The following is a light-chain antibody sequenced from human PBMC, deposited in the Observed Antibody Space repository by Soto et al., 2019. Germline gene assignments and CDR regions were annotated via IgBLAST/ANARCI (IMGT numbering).Light chain of an antibody. CDR3: GTWDSSLSAV. CDR2: ENN. J-gene: IGLJ3*02. V-gene: IGLV1-51*02. Sequence: QSVLTQPPSVSAAPGQKVTISCSGSSSNIGNNYVSWYQQLPGTAPKLLIYENNKRPSGIPDRCSGSKSGTSATLGITGLQTGDEADYYCGTWDSSLSAVFGGGTQLTVL. CDR1: SSNIGNNY.